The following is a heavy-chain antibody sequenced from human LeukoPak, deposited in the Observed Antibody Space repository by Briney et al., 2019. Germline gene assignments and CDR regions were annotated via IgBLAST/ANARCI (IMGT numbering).Heavy chain of an antibody. CDR1: GFTLNTFN. D-gene: IGHD3-9*01. J-gene: IGHJ4*02. Sequence: AGGSLRLSCAASGFTLNTFNMNWVRQAPGKGLEWVSSITSGGDYIYYADSVKGRFTTSRDNAKNSLSLQLNSLRVEGTAVYYCARGHYDVLAASYKWTPDYWGQGTLVTVSS. V-gene: IGHV3-21*01. CDR3: ARGHYDVLAASYKWTPDY. CDR2: ITSGGDYI.